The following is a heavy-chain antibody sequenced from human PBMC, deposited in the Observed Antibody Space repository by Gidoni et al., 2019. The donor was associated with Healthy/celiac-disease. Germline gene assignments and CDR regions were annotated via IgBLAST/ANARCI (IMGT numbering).Heavy chain of an antibody. Sequence: EVQLVESGGGLVKPGGSLRLSCAASGFIFSSYSLNWVRQAPGKGLECVSSISSSSSYIYYADSVKGRFTISRDNAKNSLYLQMNSLRAEDTAVYYCARDGVYYYDSSGYLVLDYWGQGTLVTVSS. CDR3: ARDGVYYYDSSGYLVLDY. V-gene: IGHV3-21*01. CDR2: ISSSSSYI. D-gene: IGHD3-22*01. CDR1: GFIFSSYS. J-gene: IGHJ4*02.